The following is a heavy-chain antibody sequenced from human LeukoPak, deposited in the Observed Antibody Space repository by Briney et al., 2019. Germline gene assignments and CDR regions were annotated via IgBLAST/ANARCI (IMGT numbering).Heavy chain of an antibody. CDR3: ARALGTTFEAYNDY. J-gene: IGHJ4*02. CDR1: GFTFSSYS. CDR2: ISSSSSYI. D-gene: IGHD3-9*01. Sequence: GGSLRLSCAASGFTFSSYSMNWVRQAPGKGLEWVSSISSSSSYIYYADSVKGRFTISRDNAKNSLYLQMNSLRAEDTAVYYCARALGTTFEAYNDYWGQGTLVTVSS. V-gene: IGHV3-21*01.